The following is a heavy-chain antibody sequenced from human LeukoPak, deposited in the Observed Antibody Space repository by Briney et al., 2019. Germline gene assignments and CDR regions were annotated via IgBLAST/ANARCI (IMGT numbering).Heavy chain of an antibody. CDR3: AREHRDGYNFDY. J-gene: IGHJ4*02. D-gene: IGHD5-24*01. V-gene: IGHV1-2*02. CDR1: GYTFTGYY. Sequence: SVKVSCKASGYTFTGYYMHWVRQAPGQGLEWMGWINPNSGGTNYAQVFQGRVTMTRDTSISTAYMELSRLRSDDTAIYYCAREHRDGYNFDYWGQGTLVTVSS. CDR2: INPNSGGT.